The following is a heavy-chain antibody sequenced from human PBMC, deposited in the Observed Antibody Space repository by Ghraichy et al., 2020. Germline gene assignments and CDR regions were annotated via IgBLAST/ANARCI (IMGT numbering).Heavy chain of an antibody. V-gene: IGHV4-34*01. CDR3: ARGLELRTDAFDI. D-gene: IGHD1-7*01. Sequence: SQTLSLTCAVYGGSFSGYYWSWIRQPPGKGLEWIGEINHSGSTNYNPSLKSRVTISVDTSKNQFSLKLSSVTAADTAVYYCARGLELRTDAFDIWGQGTMVTVSS. J-gene: IGHJ3*02. CDR2: INHSGST. CDR1: GGSFSGYY.